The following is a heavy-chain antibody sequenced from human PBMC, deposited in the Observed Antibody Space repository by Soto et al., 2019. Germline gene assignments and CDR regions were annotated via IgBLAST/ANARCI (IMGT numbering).Heavy chain of an antibody. Sequence: LSLTCNVSGGSISSSTYYWGWIRQPPGKGLEWIGNIYSSGSTYYNPSLKSRVTISIDTSKNQFSLKLRSVTAADTAVYYCARRIGYCSGGSCTPYYFDYRGQGTLVTVSS. CDR3: ARRIGYCSGGSCTPYYFDY. V-gene: IGHV4-39*01. CDR2: IYSSGST. D-gene: IGHD2-15*01. J-gene: IGHJ4*02. CDR1: GGSISSSTYY.